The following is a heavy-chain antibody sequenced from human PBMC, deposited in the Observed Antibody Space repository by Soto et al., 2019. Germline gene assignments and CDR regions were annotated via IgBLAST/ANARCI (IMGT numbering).Heavy chain of an antibody. Sequence: QVQLVQSGAEVKKPGASVKVSCKASGYTFTSYYMHWVRQAPGQGLEWMGIINPSGGSTSYAQKFQGRVTMTRDTSTSTVYMELSSLRSEDTAVYYCARDFIYSGYDYTGQIPVFDYWGQGTLVTVSS. CDR1: GYTFTSYY. J-gene: IGHJ4*02. CDR2: INPSGGST. CDR3: ARDFIYSGYDYTGQIPVFDY. V-gene: IGHV1-46*01. D-gene: IGHD5-12*01.